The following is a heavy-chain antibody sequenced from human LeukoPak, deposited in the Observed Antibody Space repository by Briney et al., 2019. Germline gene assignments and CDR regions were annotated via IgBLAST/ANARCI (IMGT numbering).Heavy chain of an antibody. D-gene: IGHD2-21*02. J-gene: IGHJ4*02. CDR2: IRRTANSYAT. CDR1: GFNFSGSA. V-gene: IGHV3-73*01. CDR3: TRHCGGDCADLDY. Sequence: GGSLRLLCAACGFNFSGSAMLCVPQACGKGREGCVRIRRTANSYATAYAASVKGRFTISRDDSKNTAYLQMNSLKTEDTAVYYCTRHCGGDCADLDYWGQGTLVTVSS.